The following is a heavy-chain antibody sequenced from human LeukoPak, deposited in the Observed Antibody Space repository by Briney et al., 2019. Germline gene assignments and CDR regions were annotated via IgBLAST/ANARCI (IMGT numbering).Heavy chain of an antibody. CDR1: GASIRSGRNY. J-gene: IGHJ4*01. V-gene: IGHV4-39*01. D-gene: IGHD2-2*01. CDR2: IYYSGSS. Sequence: SETLSLTCNVSGASIRSGRNYWGWIRQSPGKGLEWIGSIYYSGSSSYNPSLQSRVSISVDTSKNHISLKVFSLTAADTALYYXXXHVXXXAXXXXXD. CDR3: XXHVXXXAXXXXXD.